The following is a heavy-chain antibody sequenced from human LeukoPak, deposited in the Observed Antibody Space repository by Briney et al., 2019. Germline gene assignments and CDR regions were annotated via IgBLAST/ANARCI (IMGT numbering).Heavy chain of an antibody. CDR2: ISYDGRNT. D-gene: IGHD6-19*01. V-gene: IGHV3-30-3*01. J-gene: IGHJ4*02. Sequence: PGGSLRLSCAASGFIFSNYPMHWVRQAPDKGLEWVSLISYDGRNTYYADSVKGRFTISRDNSKNTLYLQMNSLRAEDTAVYYCAAVAGTGGYWGQGTLVTVSS. CDR3: AAVAGTGGY. CDR1: GFIFSNYP.